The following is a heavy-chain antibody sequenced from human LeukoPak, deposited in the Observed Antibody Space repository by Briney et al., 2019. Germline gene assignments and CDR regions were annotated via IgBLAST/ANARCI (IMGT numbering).Heavy chain of an antibody. V-gene: IGHV3-43*02. D-gene: IGHD3-3*01. CDR3: AKDGGLRFLEWPN. CDR2: ISWDGSTT. Sequence: GGSLRLSCAASGFTFDDSAMHWVRQAPGKGLEWVSLISWDGSTTYYTDSVKGRFTISRDNRRTSLSLQMNGVRTEDTALYNCAKDGGLRFLEWPNWGQGTLVTVSS. J-gene: IGHJ4*02. CDR1: GFTFDDSA.